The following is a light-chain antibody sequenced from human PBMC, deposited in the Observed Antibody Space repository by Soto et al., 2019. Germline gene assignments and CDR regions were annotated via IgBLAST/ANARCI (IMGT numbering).Light chain of an antibody. Sequence: IQMPQSPSTLYASVGDRVTITCRASESLRPWLAWYQQKPGEAPKLLISEVSTLQSGVPSRFSGSGSGTEITLIIGSLQPEDFATYYCQQYHSYWTFGQGTKVEIK. V-gene: IGKV1-5*01. CDR3: QQYHSYWT. CDR2: EVS. J-gene: IGKJ1*01. CDR1: ESLRPW.